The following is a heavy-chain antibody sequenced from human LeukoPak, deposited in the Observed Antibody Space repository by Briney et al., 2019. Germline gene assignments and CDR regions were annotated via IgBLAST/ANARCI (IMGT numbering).Heavy chain of an antibody. D-gene: IGHD3-10*01. CDR1: GFTFSRYW. V-gene: IGHV3-74*01. J-gene: IGHJ4*02. CDR2: INPDGSTT. Sequence: GESLRLSCAASGFTFSRYWIHWVRQAPGKGLEWVSRINPDGSTTTYADSVKGRFTISRDNAKNTVYLQMNSLRAEETAVYYCARDSMVRGVLSSIYWGQGTLVTVSS. CDR3: ARDSMVRGVLSSIY.